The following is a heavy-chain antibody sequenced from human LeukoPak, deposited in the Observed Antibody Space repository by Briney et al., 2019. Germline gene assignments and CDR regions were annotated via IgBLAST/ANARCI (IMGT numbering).Heavy chain of an antibody. V-gene: IGHV4-38-2*01. D-gene: IGHD6-19*01. CDR3: ARNGGSGWSDY. CDR2: ISQSGIA. Sequence: SETLSLTCAVSGYSINTAHYWGWIRQPPGKGLEWIGNISQSGIASYNPSLRSRVFISLDTSKNQFSLQMTSVTAADTAVYYCARNGGSGWSDYWGQGILVTVSS. J-gene: IGHJ4*02. CDR1: GYSINTAHY.